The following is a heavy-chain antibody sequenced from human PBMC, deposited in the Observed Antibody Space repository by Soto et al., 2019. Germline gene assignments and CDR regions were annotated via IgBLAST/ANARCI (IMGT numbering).Heavy chain of an antibody. CDR1: GDSVSSNSAA. CDR2: TYYRSKWYN. D-gene: IGHD6-6*01. CDR3: ARVPFSSSYYHYYYMDV. J-gene: IGHJ6*03. V-gene: IGHV6-1*01. Sequence: KQSQTLSLTCAISGDSVSSNSAAWNWIRQSPSRGLEWLGRTYYRSKWYNDYAVSVKSRITINSDTSKNQFSLQLNSVTPEDTAVYYCARVPFSSSYYHYYYMDVWGEGTTVTVSS.